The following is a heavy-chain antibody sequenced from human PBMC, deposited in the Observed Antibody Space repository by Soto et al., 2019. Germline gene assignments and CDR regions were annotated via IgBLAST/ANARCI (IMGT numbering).Heavy chain of an antibody. CDR2: IKQDGSEK. CDR1: GFTFSSYW. D-gene: IGHD2-15*01. J-gene: IGHJ4*02. Sequence: GESLKISCAASGFTFSSYWMSWVRQAPGKGLEWVANIKQDGSEKYYVDSVKGRFTISRDNAKNSLYLQMNSLRAEDTAVYYCASLLGYCSGGSCYSVDYWGQGTLVTVSS. V-gene: IGHV3-7*01. CDR3: ASLLGYCSGGSCYSVDY.